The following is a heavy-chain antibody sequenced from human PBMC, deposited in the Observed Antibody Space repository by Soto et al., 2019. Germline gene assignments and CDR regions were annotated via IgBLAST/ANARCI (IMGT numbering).Heavy chain of an antibody. Sequence: QVQLVESGGGLVKPGGSLRLSCAASGFTFSDYYMSLIRQAPGKGLEYISYISSGGSFIYYADSVKRRFTISRDTAKTXLXXXXNXXXXEXTAXXYXARXXYYEGSVPGYGMDVWGQGTTVTVSS. CDR3: ARXXYYEGSVPGYGMDV. CDR2: ISSGGSFI. CDR1: GFTFSDYY. J-gene: IGHJ6*02. D-gene: IGHD3-16*01. V-gene: IGHV3-11*01.